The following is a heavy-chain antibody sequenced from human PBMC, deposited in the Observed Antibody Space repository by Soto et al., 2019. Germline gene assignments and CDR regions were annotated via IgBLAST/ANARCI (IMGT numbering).Heavy chain of an antibody. CDR2: IIPILGIA. CDR3: ARDRDYGDYHLYYYYGMDV. Sequence: SVKVSCKASGGTFSSYTISWVRQAPGQGLEWMGRIIPILGIANYAQRFQGRVTITADKSTSTAYMELSSLRSEDTAVYYCARDRDYGDYHLYYYYGMDVWGQGTTVTVSS. D-gene: IGHD4-17*01. CDR1: GGTFSSYT. V-gene: IGHV1-69*04. J-gene: IGHJ6*02.